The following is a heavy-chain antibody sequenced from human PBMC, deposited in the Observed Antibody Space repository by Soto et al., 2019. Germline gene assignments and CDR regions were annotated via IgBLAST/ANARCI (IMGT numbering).Heavy chain of an antibody. V-gene: IGHV4-34*01. D-gene: IGHD1-1*01. J-gene: IGHJ6*02. CDR1: CSSLSGYY. Sequence: SATLSVTCAFSCSSLSGYYWRWIRQSPGKWLDWIGEINHRGSSDYNPFLKSRVTISIDASKNQFSLELSSVTAADTAIYYCARYDNKNSRDGVDVWGQGTTVT. CDR2: INHRGSS. CDR3: ARYDNKNSRDGVDV.